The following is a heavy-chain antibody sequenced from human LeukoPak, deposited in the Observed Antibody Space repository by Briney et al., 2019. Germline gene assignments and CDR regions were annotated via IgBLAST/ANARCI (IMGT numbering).Heavy chain of an antibody. CDR3: ASGSLGDGYGVGDYYQYMDV. Sequence: SVKVSCKASGGTVNSYAISWVRQAPGQGLEWMGGIMPLFGTANYAQEFQGRVTFTTDESASTAYMEVSSLRSEDTAVYYCASGSLGDGYGVGDYYQYMDVWGKGTTVTVSS. CDR1: GGTVNSYA. V-gene: IGHV1-69*05. J-gene: IGHJ6*03. D-gene: IGHD5-24*01. CDR2: IMPLFGTA.